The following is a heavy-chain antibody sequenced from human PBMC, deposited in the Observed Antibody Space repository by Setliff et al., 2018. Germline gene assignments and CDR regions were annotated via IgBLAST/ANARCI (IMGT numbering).Heavy chain of an antibody. CDR2: IKEDGSEQ. CDR1: GFTFSNYW. CDR3: ARDNVILDDSRGIFYPWFDP. J-gene: IGHJ5*02. V-gene: IGHV3-7*03. Sequence: PGGSLRLSCAASGFTFSNYWMSWVRQAPGKGLEWVANIKEDGSEQYYVDSVWGRFSISRDNARNSVFLEMNSLRGEDTAVYYCARDNVILDDSRGIFYPWFDPWGQGTLVTVSS. D-gene: IGHD3-16*02.